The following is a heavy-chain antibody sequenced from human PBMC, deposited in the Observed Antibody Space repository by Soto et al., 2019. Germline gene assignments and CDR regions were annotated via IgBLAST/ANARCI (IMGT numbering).Heavy chain of an antibody. CDR2: INHSGST. Sequence: SETLSLTCAVYGGSFSGYYWSWIRQPPGKGLEWIGEINHSGSTNYNPSLKSRVTISVDTSKNQFSLKLSSVTAADTAVYYCARGGVAAVYSNSVRWFDPWGQGTLVTVSS. V-gene: IGHV4-34*01. J-gene: IGHJ5*02. CDR1: GGSFSGYY. CDR3: ARGGVAAVYSNSVRWFDP. D-gene: IGHD6-13*01.